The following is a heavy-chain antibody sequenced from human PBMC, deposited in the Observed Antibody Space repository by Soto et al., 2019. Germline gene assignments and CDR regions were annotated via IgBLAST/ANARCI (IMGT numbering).Heavy chain of an antibody. J-gene: IGHJ4*02. CDR2: ISHDGSYK. Sequence: QVQLVESGGGVVQPGRSLRLSCAASGFTFSAYGMHWVRQAPGRGLEWVAIISHDGSYKAYADSVKGRFTIARDNSKGALYLLLNSLRPDGSALYYCAKDPEGGNDYFDHWGQGTQVTVSS. D-gene: IGHD2-15*01. CDR1: GFTFSAYG. V-gene: IGHV3-30*05. CDR3: AKDPEGGNDYFDH.